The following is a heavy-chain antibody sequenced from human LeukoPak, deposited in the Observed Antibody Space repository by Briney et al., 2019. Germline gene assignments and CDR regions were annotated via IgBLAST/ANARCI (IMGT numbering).Heavy chain of an antibody. J-gene: IGHJ4*02. Sequence: PGGSLRLSCAASGFTFSNYEMNWVRQAPGKGLEWVSYISSSDGTRTYADSVKGRFTISRDNAKNSLYLEMNSLRAEDTAVYYCAREIVSAVAGNFDYWGQGTLVTVSS. CDR3: AREIVSAVAGNFDY. CDR2: ISSSDGTR. V-gene: IGHV3-48*03. D-gene: IGHD6-19*01. CDR1: GFTFSNYE.